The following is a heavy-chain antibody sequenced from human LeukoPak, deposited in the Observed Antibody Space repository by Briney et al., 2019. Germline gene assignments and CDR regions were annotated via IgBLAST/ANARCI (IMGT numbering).Heavy chain of an antibody. CDR2: IYYSGST. J-gene: IGHJ4*02. CDR1: GGSISSYY. V-gene: IGHV4-59*08. Sequence: SETLSLTCTVSGGSISSYYWSWIRQPPGKGLEWIGYIYYSGSTNYNPSLKSRVTISVDTSKNQFSLKLSSVTAADTAVYYCASRESGGDYFDYWGQGTLVTVSS. CDR3: ASRESGGDYFDY. D-gene: IGHD3-3*01.